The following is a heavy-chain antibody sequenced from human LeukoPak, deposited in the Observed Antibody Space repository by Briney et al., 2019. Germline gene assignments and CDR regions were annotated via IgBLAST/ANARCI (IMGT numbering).Heavy chain of an antibody. V-gene: IGHV4-4*07. Sequence: PSETLSLTCTVSGGSISTYYWSWIRQPAGKGLEWIGRIYTSGSTNYNPSLKSRVTMSVDTSKNHFSLKLSSVTAADTAIYYYARVGKYYYDRTGAFDIWGQGTMVTVSS. D-gene: IGHD3-22*01. J-gene: IGHJ3*02. CDR2: IYTSGST. CDR1: GGSISTYY. CDR3: ARVGKYYYDRTGAFDI.